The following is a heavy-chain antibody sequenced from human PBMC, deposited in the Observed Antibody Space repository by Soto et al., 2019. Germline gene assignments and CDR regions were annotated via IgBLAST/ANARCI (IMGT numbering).Heavy chain of an antibody. V-gene: IGHV1-18*01. CDR1: GYTFTTFG. J-gene: IGHJ4*02. D-gene: IGHD2-15*01. Sequence: QVQLVQSGGEVKKPGAAVKVSCKASGYTFTTFGIGWVRQAPGQGLEWMGWISAYSGNTEYPEKLQGRVTMTIDTSTRTTYMGLRSLRSDDTAVYYCARACCCGGSCYLDYWGQGALVTVSS. CDR3: ARACCCGGSCYLDY. CDR2: ISAYSGNT.